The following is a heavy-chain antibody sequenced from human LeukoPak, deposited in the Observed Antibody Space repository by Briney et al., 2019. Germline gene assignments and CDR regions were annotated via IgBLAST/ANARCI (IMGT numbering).Heavy chain of an antibody. J-gene: IGHJ4*02. CDR2: ISAYNGNT. D-gene: IGHD5-24*01. Sequence: GASVRVSSTASRYTFTIYGISWVRHAPGQGLEWMGWISAYNGNTNYIQKLQGKVTMTKDTSTSTGYMELRSLRSDETAVYYWAGGDSGMATITVDYWGQGTLVTVSS. V-gene: IGHV1-18*01. CDR1: RYTFTIYG. CDR3: AGGDSGMATITVDY.